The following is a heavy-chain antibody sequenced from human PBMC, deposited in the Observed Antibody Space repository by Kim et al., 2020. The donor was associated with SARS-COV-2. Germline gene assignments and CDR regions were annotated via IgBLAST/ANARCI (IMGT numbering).Heavy chain of an antibody. Sequence: ASVKVSCKASGYTFTGYYMHWVRQAPGQGLEWMGWINPNSGGTNYAQKFQGRVTMTRDTSISTAYMELSRLRSDDTAVYYCARDPRLTTFWFDPWGQGTLVTVSS. CDR3: ARDPRLTTFWFDP. J-gene: IGHJ5*02. CDR1: GYTFTGYY. D-gene: IGHD4-4*01. V-gene: IGHV1-2*02. CDR2: INPNSGGT.